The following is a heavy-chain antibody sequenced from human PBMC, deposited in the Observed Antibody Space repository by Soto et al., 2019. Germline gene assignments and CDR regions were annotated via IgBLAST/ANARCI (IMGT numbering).Heavy chain of an antibody. V-gene: IGHV1-69*12. CDR3: ARPRYSGYDDDAFDI. CDR2: IIPIFGTA. Sequence: QVQLVQSGAEVKKPGSSVKVSCKASGGTFSSYAISWVRQAPGQGLEWMGGIIPIFGTANYAQKFQGRVTVTADESTSTAYMELSSLRSEDTSVYYWARPRYSGYDDDAFDIWGQGTMVTVSS. D-gene: IGHD5-12*01. J-gene: IGHJ3*02. CDR1: GGTFSSYA.